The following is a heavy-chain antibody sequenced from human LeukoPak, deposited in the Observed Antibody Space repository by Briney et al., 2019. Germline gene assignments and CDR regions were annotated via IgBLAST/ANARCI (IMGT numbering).Heavy chain of an antibody. CDR3: ASSRIVGATDAFDI. J-gene: IGHJ3*02. CDR2: IYPGDSDT. V-gene: IGHV5-51*01. CDR1: GYSFTSYW. D-gene: IGHD1-26*01. Sequence: GESLKISCKGSGYSFTSYWIAWVRQMPGKGLEWMGIIYPGDSDTRYSPPFQGQVTISVDKSITTAYLQWSSLKASDTAMYYCASSRIVGATDAFDIWGQGTMVTVSS.